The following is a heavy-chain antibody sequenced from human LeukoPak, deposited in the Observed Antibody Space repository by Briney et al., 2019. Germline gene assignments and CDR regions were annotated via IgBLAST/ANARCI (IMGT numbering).Heavy chain of an antibody. CDR1: GFTFSSYS. CDR3: AKDRWMQRFDY. J-gene: IGHJ4*02. D-gene: IGHD2-2*03. V-gene: IGHV3-21*04. CDR2: ISSSSSYI. Sequence: GGSLRLSCAASGFTFSSYSMNWVRQAPGKGLEWVSSISSSSSYIYYADSVKGRFTISRDNSKNTLYLQMNSLRAEDTAVYYCAKDRWMQRFDYWGQGTLVTVSS.